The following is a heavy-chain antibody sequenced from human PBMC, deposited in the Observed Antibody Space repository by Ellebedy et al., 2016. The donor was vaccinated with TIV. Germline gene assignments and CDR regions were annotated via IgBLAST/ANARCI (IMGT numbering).Heavy chain of an antibody. Sequence: MPSETLSLTCTVSGGSITTYYWTWIRQPPGKGLEYIGFVHYTGITHYNPSLRSRVTLSVDSFKNQFSLKLDSVTAADTAVYYCARDSKKGWAFDIWGQGTMVTVSS. CDR1: GGSITTYY. CDR3: ARDSKKGWAFDI. J-gene: IGHJ3*02. V-gene: IGHV4-59*12. CDR2: VHYTGIT.